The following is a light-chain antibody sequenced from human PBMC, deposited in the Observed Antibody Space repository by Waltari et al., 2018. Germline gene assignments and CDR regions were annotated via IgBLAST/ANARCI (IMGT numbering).Light chain of an antibody. Sequence: SYGLTQAPSVSVSPGQTARITCSGDTLPKEYAYWYQQKPGQAPVLVIYKDSERPSGIPERFSGSRAGTTVALTINGVQAEDEAEYYCQSSDSSGSYVLVGGGTKLTVL. V-gene: IGLV3-25*03. CDR3: QSSDSSGSYVL. CDR1: TLPKEY. J-gene: IGLJ2*01. CDR2: KDS.